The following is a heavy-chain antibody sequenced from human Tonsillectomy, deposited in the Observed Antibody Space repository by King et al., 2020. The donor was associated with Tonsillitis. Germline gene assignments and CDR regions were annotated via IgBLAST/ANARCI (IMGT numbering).Heavy chain of an antibody. V-gene: IGHV1-46*01. CDR2: INPSGGST. D-gene: IGHD3-16*01. CDR3: ARGSGGDYGSSAFDY. J-gene: IGHJ4*02. Sequence: QLVQSGAEVKKPGASVKVSCKASGYTFTSYYMHWVRQAPGQGLEWMGIINPSGGSTSYAQKFQGRVTMTRDTSTSTVYMELSSLRSEDTAGYYCARGSGGDYGSSAFDYWGQGTLGTVSS. CDR1: GYTFTSYY.